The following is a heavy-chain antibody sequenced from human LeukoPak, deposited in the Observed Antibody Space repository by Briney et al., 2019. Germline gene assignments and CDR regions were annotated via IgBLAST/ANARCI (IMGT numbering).Heavy chain of an antibody. CDR1: GYTFTGYY. Sequence: ASVKVSCKASGYTFTGYYMHWVRQAPGQGLEWMGWINANSGGTNYVQKFQGRVTMTRDTSISTAYMDLSRLRSDDTAVYYCARDQGSLTRSWYTGYWGQGTQVTVSS. J-gene: IGHJ4*02. CDR2: INANSGGT. CDR3: ARDQGSLTRSWYTGY. V-gene: IGHV1-2*02. D-gene: IGHD6-13*01.